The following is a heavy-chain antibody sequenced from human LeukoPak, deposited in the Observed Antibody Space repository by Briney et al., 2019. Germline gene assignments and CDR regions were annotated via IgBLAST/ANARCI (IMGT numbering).Heavy chain of an antibody. CDR3: ARGAAARDY. V-gene: IGHV4-34*01. J-gene: IGHJ4*02. Sequence: SSETLSLTCAVYGGSFSGYYWSWIRQPPGKGLEWIGEINHSGSTNYNPSLKSRVTISVDTSKNQFSLKLSSVTAADTAVYYCARGAAARDYWGQGTLVTVSS. CDR1: GGSFSGYY. CDR2: INHSGST. D-gene: IGHD6-13*01.